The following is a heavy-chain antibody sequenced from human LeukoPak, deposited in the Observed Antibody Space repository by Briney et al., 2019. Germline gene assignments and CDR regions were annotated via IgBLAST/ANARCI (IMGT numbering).Heavy chain of an antibody. CDR1: GGSISSSSYY. CDR2: IYYSGST. V-gene: IGHV4-39*07. CDR3: ARVLRYCSGGNCYSGGLGYMDV. J-gene: IGHJ6*03. D-gene: IGHD2-15*01. Sequence: ASETLSLTCTVSGGSISSSSYYWGWIRQPPGKGLEWIGSIYYSGSTYYSPSLRSRVTISLDTSRNQFSLKLSSVTAADTAVYYCARVLRYCSGGNCYSGGLGYMDVWGKGTTVTISS.